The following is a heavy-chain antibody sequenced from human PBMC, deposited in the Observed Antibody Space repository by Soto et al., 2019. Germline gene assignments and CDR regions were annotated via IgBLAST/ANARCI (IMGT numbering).Heavy chain of an antibody. V-gene: IGHV1-18*01. D-gene: IGHD3-16*01. Sequence: GPELKKPGASVRVSCTASGYAFLTYGIVWVRQAPGQGLECMGWISTNTGNTNYEQNLQGRVTMTTDTPTSTAYMELRSLTSDDTAVYYCARELGGLLDNWGQGTLVTVSS. J-gene: IGHJ4*02. CDR1: GYAFLTYG. CDR2: ISTNTGNT. CDR3: ARELGGLLDN.